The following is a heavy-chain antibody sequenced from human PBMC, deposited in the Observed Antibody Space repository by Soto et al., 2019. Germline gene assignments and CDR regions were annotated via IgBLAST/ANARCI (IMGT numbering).Heavy chain of an antibody. J-gene: IGHJ4*02. CDR2: MYHSGIT. Sequence: PSETLSLTCTVSGGSISSGGYYWSWIRQHPGKGLEWIGEMYHSGITNYNPSLKSRVTISVDNSNNHFSLNLTSVTAADTAVYYCATDRGIAPAGLFHYWGQGSLVTVSS. V-gene: IGHV4-31*09. CDR3: ATDRGIAPAGLFHY. D-gene: IGHD6-13*01. CDR1: GGSISSGGYY.